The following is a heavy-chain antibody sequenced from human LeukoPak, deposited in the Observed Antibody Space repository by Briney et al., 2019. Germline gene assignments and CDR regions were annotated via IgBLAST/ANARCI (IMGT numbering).Heavy chain of an antibody. Sequence: GESLKISCKGSGYSITGYWIGWVRQMPGKGLEWMGIIYTGDSDTRYSQSFQGQVTISADNSISTAYLQWSSLQASDTAMYYCARLLGGGPAATPFDYWGQGTLVTVSS. D-gene: IGHD2-2*01. CDR2: IYTGDSDT. CDR3: ARLLGGGPAATPFDY. V-gene: IGHV5-51*01. CDR1: GYSITGYW. J-gene: IGHJ4*02.